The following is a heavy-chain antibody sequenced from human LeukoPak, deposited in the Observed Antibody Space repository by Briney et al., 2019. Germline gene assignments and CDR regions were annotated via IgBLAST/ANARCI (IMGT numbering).Heavy chain of an antibody. CDR2: IDPRDSYT. CDR3: ARHRGWFGELLD. J-gene: IGHJ4*02. Sequence: GESLKISCQGSGVTFTSHWITWVRPMPGRGLEWMGRIDPRDSYTVYRPSFQGHVTISVDKSINTAYLQWSSLTASDTAMYYCARHRGWFGELLDWGQGTLVTVSS. D-gene: IGHD3-10*01. CDR1: GVTFTSHW. V-gene: IGHV5-10-1*01.